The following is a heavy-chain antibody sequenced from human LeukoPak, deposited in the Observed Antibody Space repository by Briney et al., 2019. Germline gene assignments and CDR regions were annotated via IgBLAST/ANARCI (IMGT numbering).Heavy chain of an antibody. J-gene: IGHJ5*02. D-gene: IGHD5-12*01. CDR3: ARVMMGYSGYETYDWFDP. V-gene: IGHV1-18*04. Sequence: ASVKVSCKASGYTFTSYGISWVRQAPGQGLEWMGWISAYNGNTNYAQKLQGRVTMTTDTSTSTAYMELRSLRSDVTAVYYCARVMMGYSGYETYDWFDPWGQGTLVTVSS. CDR1: GYTFTSYG. CDR2: ISAYNGNT.